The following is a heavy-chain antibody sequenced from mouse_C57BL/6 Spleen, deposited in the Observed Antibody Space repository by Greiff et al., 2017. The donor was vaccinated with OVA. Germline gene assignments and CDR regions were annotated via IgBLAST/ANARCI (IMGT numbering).Heavy chain of an antibody. J-gene: IGHJ2*01. Sequence: VQLVESGGGFVPPGGSLPLSFSASVFPFLRYAMSCVLPTPSPRLAWVATISDGGSYTYYPDNVKGRFTISRDNAKNNLYLQMSHLKSEDTAMYYCARGTSYFDYWGQGTTLTVSS. CDR3: ARGTSYFDY. CDR2: ISDGGSYT. CDR1: VFPFLRYA. V-gene: IGHV5-4*01.